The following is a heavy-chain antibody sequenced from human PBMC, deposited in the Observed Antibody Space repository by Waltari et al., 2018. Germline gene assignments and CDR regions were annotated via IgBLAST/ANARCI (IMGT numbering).Heavy chain of an antibody. CDR2: IYTSGST. CDR1: GGSISSYY. D-gene: IGHD3-3*01. CDR3: ARDEAYDFWSGYTYYFDY. Sequence: QVQLQESGPGLVKPSETLSLTCTVSGGSISSYYWSWIRQPAGKGLEWIGRIYTSGSTNYNPSLKSRVTMSVDTSKNQFSLKLSSVTAADTAVYYCARDEAYDFWSGYTYYFDYWGQGTLVTVSS. J-gene: IGHJ4*02. V-gene: IGHV4-4*07.